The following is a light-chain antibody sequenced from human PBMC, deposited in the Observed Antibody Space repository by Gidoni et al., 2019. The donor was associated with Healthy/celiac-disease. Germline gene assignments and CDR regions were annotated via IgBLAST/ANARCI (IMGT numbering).Light chain of an antibody. CDR1: KLGDRY. V-gene: IGLV3-1*01. CDR2: QDT. Sequence: SYELTQPPSVPVSPRQTAIITCSGDKLGDRYSCWYQQKPGHSPVLVIYQDTKRPSGIPERFSGSNSGNTATLTISGTQPMDEADYYCQAWDSSTAVFGGGTKLTV. J-gene: IGLJ2*01. CDR3: QAWDSSTAV.